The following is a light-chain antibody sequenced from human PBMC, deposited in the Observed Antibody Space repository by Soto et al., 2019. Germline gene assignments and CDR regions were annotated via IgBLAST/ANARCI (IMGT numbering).Light chain of an antibody. Sequence: IQLTQSPSSLYASVGDRVTITCRASQAIRTALGWYQQKPGNAPNLLLYAASNLQSGVPSRFSGSGSGTDFTLTISSLQPEDFATYYCQQANSFPLTFGGGTKVDIK. V-gene: IGKV1-12*01. CDR2: AAS. CDR3: QQANSFPLT. J-gene: IGKJ4*01. CDR1: QAIRTA.